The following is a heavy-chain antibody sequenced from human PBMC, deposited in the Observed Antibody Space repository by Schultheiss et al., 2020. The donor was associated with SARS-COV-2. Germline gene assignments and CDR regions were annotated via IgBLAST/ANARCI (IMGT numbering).Heavy chain of an antibody. D-gene: IGHD5-18*01. CDR3: SRVELETALVGGLDV. V-gene: IGHV4-59*06. J-gene: IGHJ6*02. CDR2: IYYSGST. CDR1: GGSISSHY. Sequence: SETLSLTCTVSGGSISSHYWSWIRQPAGKGLEWIGYIYYSGSTYYNPSLKSRVTISVDTSKNQFSRKLSSVTAADTAVYYCSRVELETALVGGLDVWGQGSTVTVSS.